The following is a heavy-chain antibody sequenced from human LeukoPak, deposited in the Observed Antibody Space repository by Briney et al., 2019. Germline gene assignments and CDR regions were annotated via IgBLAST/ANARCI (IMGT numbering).Heavy chain of an antibody. CDR3: AKDRGKRGYSYGHGDY. Sequence: GGSLRLPCAASGFTFSSYGMHWVRQAPGKGLEWVAVISYDGSNKYYADSVKGRFTISRDNSKNTLYLQMNSLRAEDTAVYYCAKDRGKRGYSYGHGDYWGQGTLVTVSS. CDR1: GFTFSSYG. J-gene: IGHJ4*02. V-gene: IGHV3-30*18. D-gene: IGHD5-18*01. CDR2: ISYDGSNK.